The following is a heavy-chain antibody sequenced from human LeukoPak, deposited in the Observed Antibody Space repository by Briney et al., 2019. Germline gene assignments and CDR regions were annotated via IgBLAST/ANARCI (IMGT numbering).Heavy chain of an antibody. Sequence: GGSLRLSCAASGFTFSSYAMSWVRQAPGKGLEWVSAISGSGGSTYYADSVKGRFTIPRDNSKNTLYLQMTSLRAEDTAVYYCAKALSYGSGPYYFDYWGQGTLVTVSS. D-gene: IGHD3-10*01. J-gene: IGHJ4*02. CDR3: AKALSYGSGPYYFDY. V-gene: IGHV3-23*01. CDR2: ISGSGGST. CDR1: GFTFSSYA.